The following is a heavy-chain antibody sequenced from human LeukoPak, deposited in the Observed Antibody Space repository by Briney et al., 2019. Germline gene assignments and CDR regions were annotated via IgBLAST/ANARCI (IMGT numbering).Heavy chain of an antibody. V-gene: IGHV3-7*01. CDR1: GLTFSIYW. CDR3: ARDDFWSGYY. CDR2: IKQDGSEK. D-gene: IGHD3-3*01. J-gene: IGHJ4*02. Sequence: GGSLRLSCAASGLTFSIYWMSWVRQAPGRGLEWVANIKQDGSEKYYVDSVKGRFTISRDNAKNSLYLQMNSLRAEDTAVYYCARDDFWSGYYWGQGTLVTVSS.